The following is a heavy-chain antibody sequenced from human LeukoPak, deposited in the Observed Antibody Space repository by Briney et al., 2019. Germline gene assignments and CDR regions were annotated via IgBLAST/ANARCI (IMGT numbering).Heavy chain of an antibody. CDR1: GYTFTSYY. CDR2: INPSGGST. Sequence: GASVKVSCKASGYTFTSYYMHWVRQAPGQGLEGMGIINPSGGSTSYAQKFQGRVTMTRHTSTRTVYMELSSLRSEVTAVYYCARDRAGSPNYYYGMDGGRQASTVSVYS. V-gene: IGHV1-46*01. J-gene: IGHJ6*01. CDR3: ARDRAGSPNYYYGMDG. D-gene: IGHD2-15*01.